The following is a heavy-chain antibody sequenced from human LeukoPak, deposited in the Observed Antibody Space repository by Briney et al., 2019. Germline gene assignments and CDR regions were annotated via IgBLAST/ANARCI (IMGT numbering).Heavy chain of an antibody. J-gene: IGHJ3*02. CDR2: INHSGST. CDR1: GGSFSGYC. CDR3: ANLHYDILTGQYDAFDI. Sequence: SETLSLTCAVYGGSFSGYCWSWIRQPPGKGLEWIGEINHSGSTNYNPSLKSRVTISVDTSKNQFSLKLSSVTAADTAVYYCANLHYDILTGQYDAFDIWGQGTMVTVSS. V-gene: IGHV4-34*01. D-gene: IGHD3-9*01.